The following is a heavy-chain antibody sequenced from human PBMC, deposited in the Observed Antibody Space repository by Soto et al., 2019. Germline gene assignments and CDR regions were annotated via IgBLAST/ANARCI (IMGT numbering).Heavy chain of an antibody. J-gene: IGHJ4*02. V-gene: IGHV3-21*06. CDR3: ARESEDLTSNFDY. CDR1: GFTYTRYS. Sequence: EVQLVESGGGLVKPGGSLRLSCAASGFTYTRYSMNWVRQAPGKGLEWVSSISSTTNYIYYGDSMKGRFTISRDSAKNSLYLEMNGLRAEDTAVYYCARESEDLTSNFDYWGQGTLVTVSS. CDR2: ISSTTNYI.